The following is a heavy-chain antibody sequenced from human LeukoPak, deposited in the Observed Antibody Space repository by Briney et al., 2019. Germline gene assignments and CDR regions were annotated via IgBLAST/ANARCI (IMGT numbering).Heavy chain of an antibody. CDR3: AREEAASDGYYYYMDV. D-gene: IGHD6-13*01. CDR2: INPNSGGT. V-gene: IGHV1-2*02. CDR1: GYTFTGYY. J-gene: IGHJ6*03. Sequence: ASVKVSCKASGYTFTGYYMHWVRQAPGQGLEWMGWINPNSGGTNYAQKFQGRVTMTRDTSISTAYMELSRPRSDDTAVYYCAREEAASDGYYYYMDVWGKGTTVTVSS.